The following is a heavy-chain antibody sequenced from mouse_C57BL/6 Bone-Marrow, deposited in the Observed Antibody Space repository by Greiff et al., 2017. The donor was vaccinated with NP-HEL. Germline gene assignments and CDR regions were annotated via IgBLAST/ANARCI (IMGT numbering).Heavy chain of an antibody. CDR1: GFTFSSYG. Sequence: EVHLVESGGDLVKPGGSLKLSCAASGFTFSSYGMSWVRQTPDKRLEWVATISSGGSYTYYPDSVKGRFTISRDNAKNTLYLQMSSLKSEDTAMYYCARGEDYYGSQGYWGQGTTLTVSS. D-gene: IGHD1-1*01. J-gene: IGHJ2*01. V-gene: IGHV5-6*01. CDR3: ARGEDYYGSQGY. CDR2: ISSGGSYT.